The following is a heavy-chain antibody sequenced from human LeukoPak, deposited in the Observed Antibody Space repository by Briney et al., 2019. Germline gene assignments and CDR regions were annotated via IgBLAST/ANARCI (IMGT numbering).Heavy chain of an antibody. D-gene: IGHD2-15*01. CDR3: VKEGSQGDN. J-gene: IGHJ4*02. CDR2: MRHDGGYK. Sequence: GGSLRLSCAASGFSFSSYGMHWVRQAPGKGLEWVSFMRHDGGYKYYTDSAKGRFNISRDNSKNALYLQMNSLRVEDTAMYYCVKEGSQGDNWGQGTLVTVSS. V-gene: IGHV3-30*02. CDR1: GFSFSSYG.